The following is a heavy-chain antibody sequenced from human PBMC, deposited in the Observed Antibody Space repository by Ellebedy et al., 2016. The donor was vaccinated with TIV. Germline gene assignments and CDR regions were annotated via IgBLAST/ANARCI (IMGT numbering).Heavy chain of an antibody. J-gene: IGHJ2*01. V-gene: IGHV3-74*01. CDR3: GRGDWNFDL. CDR2: INTDGSSI. Sequence: GGSLRLSCAASGFSFSTFWVQWVRQGPGKGLVWVSRINTDGSSIRYADSVKGRFTISRDNAKNSLYLQMNSLRVEDTAVYYCGRGDWNFDLWGRGTLVTVSS. CDR1: GFSFSTFW.